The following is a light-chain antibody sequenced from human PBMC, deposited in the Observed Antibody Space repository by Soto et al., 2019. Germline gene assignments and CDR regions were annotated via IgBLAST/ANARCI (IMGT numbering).Light chain of an antibody. CDR2: AAS. Sequence: DIHMTQSPSSVSASLGDAVTITSRASQDINVYLNWYQVKPGKAPKLLIYAASTLESGVPSRFSATVSGTEFSLTITSLQPEDFATYYCQQLFDSPITFGQGTRLEI. CDR1: QDINVY. J-gene: IGKJ5*01. CDR3: QQLFDSPIT. V-gene: IGKV1-9*01.